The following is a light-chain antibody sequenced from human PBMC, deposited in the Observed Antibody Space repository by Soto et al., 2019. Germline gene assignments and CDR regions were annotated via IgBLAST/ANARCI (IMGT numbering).Light chain of an antibody. J-gene: IGKJ1*01. CDR1: QGISNY. V-gene: IGKV1-27*01. Sequence: DIQMTQSPSSLSASVGDRVTITCRASQGISNYLTWYQQKPGKVPKLLIYAASTLKSGVPSRFSGSGSGTLFTLTISSLHPEDVATYYCQKYNGAPWTFGRGTKVEIK. CDR2: AAS. CDR3: QKYNGAPWT.